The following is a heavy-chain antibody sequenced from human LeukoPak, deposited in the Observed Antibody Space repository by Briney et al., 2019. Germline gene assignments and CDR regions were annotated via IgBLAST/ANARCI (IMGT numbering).Heavy chain of an antibody. CDR3: ARGTVLDY. CDR2: MKQDGSEK. Sequence: GGSLRLSCAASGFTFSSYWMSWVRQAPGKGLEWVANMKQDGSEKYYVDSVKGRFTISRDSAQNSLYLQMNSLRVEDSAVYYCARGTVLDYWGQGTLVTVSS. V-gene: IGHV3-7*04. D-gene: IGHD4-17*01. J-gene: IGHJ4*02. CDR1: GFTFSSYW.